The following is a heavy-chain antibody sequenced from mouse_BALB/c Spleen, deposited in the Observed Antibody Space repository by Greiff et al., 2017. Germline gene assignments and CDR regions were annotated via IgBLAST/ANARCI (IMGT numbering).Heavy chain of an antibody. CDR2: IDPSDSYT. V-gene: IGHV1-69*02. D-gene: IGHD2-10*02. J-gene: IGHJ2*01. CDR1: GYTFTSYW. Sequence: QVQLQHPGAELVKPGASVKLSCKASGYTFTSYWMHWVKQRPGQGLEWIGEIDPSDSYTNYNQKFKGKATLTVDKSSSTAYMQLSSLTSEDSAVYYCARRYGNYYFDYWGQGTTLTVSS. CDR3: ARRYGNYYFDY.